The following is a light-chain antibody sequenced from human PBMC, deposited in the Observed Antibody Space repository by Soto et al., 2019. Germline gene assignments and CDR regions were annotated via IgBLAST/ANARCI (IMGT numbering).Light chain of an antibody. CDR1: QTISTW. V-gene: IGKV1-12*01. CDR3: QQIHTFPPT. CDR2: AAS. J-gene: IGKJ4*01. Sequence: DIQMTQSPSSVSASVGDRVTITCRASQTISTWLAWYQQKPGRAPKLLIYAASSLQSGVPSRFSGSGSGTXXXLTISSLQPEDXATYFCQQIHTFPPTFGGGTKVEIK.